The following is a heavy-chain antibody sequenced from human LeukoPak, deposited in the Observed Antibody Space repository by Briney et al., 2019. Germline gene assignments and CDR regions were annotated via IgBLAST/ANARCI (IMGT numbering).Heavy chain of an antibody. Sequence: AGGSLRLSCAASGFTFSSYGMNWIRQPPGKGLEWIGEINHSGSTNYNPSLKSRVTISVDTSKNQFSLKLSSVTAADTAVYYCARGGLYSGSYDWFDPWGQGTLVTVSS. CDR3: ARGGLYSGSYDWFDP. J-gene: IGHJ5*02. CDR2: INHSGST. D-gene: IGHD1-26*01. CDR1: GFTFSSYG. V-gene: IGHV4-34*01.